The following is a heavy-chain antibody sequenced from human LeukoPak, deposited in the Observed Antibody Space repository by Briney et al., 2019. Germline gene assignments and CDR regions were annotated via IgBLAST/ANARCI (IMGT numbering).Heavy chain of an antibody. Sequence: QSGGSLRLSCAASGFTVSSNYMSWVRQAPGKGLEWVSVIYSGGSTYYADSVKGRFTISRDNSKNTLYLQMNSLRAEDTAVYYCARHCSSTSCYYYGMDVWGQGTTVTVSS. J-gene: IGHJ6*02. D-gene: IGHD2-2*01. CDR1: GFTVSSNY. CDR3: ARHCSSTSCYYYGMDV. CDR2: IYSGGST. V-gene: IGHV3-53*01.